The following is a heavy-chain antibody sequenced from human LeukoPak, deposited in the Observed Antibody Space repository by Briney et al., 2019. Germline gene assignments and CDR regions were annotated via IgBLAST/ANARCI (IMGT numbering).Heavy chain of an antibody. J-gene: IGHJ4*02. CDR3: ARLGPASSGWPESFDY. Sequence: PGGSLRLSCVASGFTFGKYWMSWVRQAPGKGLEWVANIKLDGSEKNYVDSMKGRFTISRDNAKNSLDLQMNSLRVEDTAVYYCARLGPASSGWPESFDYWGQGTLVTVSS. V-gene: IGHV3-7*03. CDR1: GFTFGKYW. CDR2: IKLDGSEK. D-gene: IGHD6-19*01.